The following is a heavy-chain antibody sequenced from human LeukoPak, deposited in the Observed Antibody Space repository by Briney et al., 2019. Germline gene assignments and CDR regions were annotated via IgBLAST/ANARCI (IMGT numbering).Heavy chain of an antibody. CDR3: AKDATVTTYYFDF. CDR2: IGGRGGST. CDR1: GFTFTNYD. Sequence: GGSLRLSCAASGFTFTNYDMNWVRQAPGKGLEWVSTIGGRGGSTYYADSVKGRFTISRDNSKNTLYLQMNSLRADDTAVYYCAKDATVTTYYFDFWGQGTLVTVSS. V-gene: IGHV3-23*01. J-gene: IGHJ4*02. D-gene: IGHD4-17*01.